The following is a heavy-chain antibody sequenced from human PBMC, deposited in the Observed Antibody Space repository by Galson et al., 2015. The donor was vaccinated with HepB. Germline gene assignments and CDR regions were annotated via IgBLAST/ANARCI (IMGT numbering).Heavy chain of an antibody. J-gene: IGHJ6*02. Sequence: SLRLSCAASGFTFSSYGMHWVRQAPGKGLEWVAVIWYDGSNKYYADSVKGRFTISRDNSKNTLYLQMNSLRAEDTAVYYCARGVVDCTSTSCYTENYYYYGIDVWGQGTTVTVSS. CDR2: IWYDGSNK. D-gene: IGHD2-2*02. CDR3: ARGVVDCTSTSCYTENYYYYGIDV. V-gene: IGHV3-33*01. CDR1: GFTFSSYG.